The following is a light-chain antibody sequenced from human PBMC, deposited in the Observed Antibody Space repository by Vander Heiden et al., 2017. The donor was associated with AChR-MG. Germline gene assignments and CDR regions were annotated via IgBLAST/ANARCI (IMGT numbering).Light chain of an antibody. CDR3: QAWDTDTAV. V-gene: IGLV3-1*01. Sequence: SYELTQPPSVSVSPGQTANITCSGAKLGDKYASWYQQRPGQSPGLGIFQDVNRPSGIPERFSGSNSAKTANLNISGTQSMDEAYDYCQAWDTDTAVVGGGTKLTVL. CDR1: KLGDKY. CDR2: QDV. J-gene: IGLJ2*01.